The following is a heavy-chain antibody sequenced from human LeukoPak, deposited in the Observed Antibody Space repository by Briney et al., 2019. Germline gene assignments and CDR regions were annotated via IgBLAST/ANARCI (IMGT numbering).Heavy chain of an antibody. CDR3: ARDWNAISSWFDP. D-gene: IGHD1-1*01. CDR1: GGTFSSYA. J-gene: IGHJ5*02. Sequence: SVKVSCKASGGTFSSYAISWVRQAPGQGLEWMGGIIPMFNTTKYAQKFQDRVTITADKSTSTAYMELSSLRSEDTAVYYRARDWNAISSWFDPWGQGTLVTVSS. CDR2: IIPMFNTT. V-gene: IGHV1-69*06.